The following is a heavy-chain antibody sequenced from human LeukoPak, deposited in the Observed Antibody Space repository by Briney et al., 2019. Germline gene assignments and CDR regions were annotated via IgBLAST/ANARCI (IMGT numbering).Heavy chain of an antibody. D-gene: IGHD6-13*01. CDR2: ISSSGSTI. V-gene: IGHV3-48*03. Sequence: QPGGSLRLSCAASGFTFSSYEMNWVRQAPGKGLEWVSYISSSGSTIYYADSVKGRFTISRDNAKNSLFLQMNSLRAEDTAVYYCARVGDLSAAGTLDYWGQGTLVTVSS. J-gene: IGHJ4*02. CDR1: GFTFSSYE. CDR3: ARVGDLSAAGTLDY.